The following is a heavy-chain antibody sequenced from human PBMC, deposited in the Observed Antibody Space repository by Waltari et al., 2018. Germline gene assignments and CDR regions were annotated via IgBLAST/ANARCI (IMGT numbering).Heavy chain of an antibody. V-gene: IGHV6-1*01. Sequence: QVQLQQSGPGLVKPSQTLSLTCAISGDSVSSNSAAWNWIRQSPSRGLEWLGRTYYRSKWYNDYAVSVKSRITINPDTSKNQFSLQLNSVTPEDTAVYYCARSIAVAGKGSYYGMDVWGQGTTVTVSS. CDR1: GDSVSSNSAA. J-gene: IGHJ6*02. CDR3: ARSIAVAGKGSYYGMDV. CDR2: TYYRSKWYN. D-gene: IGHD6-19*01.